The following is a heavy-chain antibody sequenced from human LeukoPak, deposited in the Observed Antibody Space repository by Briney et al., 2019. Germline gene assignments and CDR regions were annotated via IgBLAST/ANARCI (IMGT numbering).Heavy chain of an antibody. Sequence: GESLKISCKGSGYSFTSYWIGWVRQMPGKGLEWMGIIYPGDSDTRYSPSFQGQVTISADKSISTAHLQWSSLKASDTAMYYCARQGSMVAAKARQFDYWGQGTLVTVSS. D-gene: IGHD2-15*01. CDR3: ARQGSMVAAKARQFDY. J-gene: IGHJ4*02. CDR2: IYPGDSDT. V-gene: IGHV5-51*01. CDR1: GYSFTSYW.